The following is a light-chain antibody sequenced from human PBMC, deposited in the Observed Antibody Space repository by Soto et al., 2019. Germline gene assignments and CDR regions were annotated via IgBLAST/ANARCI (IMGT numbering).Light chain of an antibody. CDR1: QSVSSSY. Sequence: EIVFTQSPGTLSLSPGERATLSCRASQSVSSSYLAWYQQKPGQAPRLLIYGTSSRATAIPDRFGGSGSGTDFTLTISRLEPEDFAVYYCQQYGSSSWTFGQGTKVDIK. V-gene: IGKV3-20*01. CDR3: QQYGSSSWT. CDR2: GTS. J-gene: IGKJ1*01.